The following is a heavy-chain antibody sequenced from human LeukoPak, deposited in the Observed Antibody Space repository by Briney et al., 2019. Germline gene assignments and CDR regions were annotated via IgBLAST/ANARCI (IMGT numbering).Heavy chain of an antibody. D-gene: IGHD2-21*02. V-gene: IGHV3-30*18. CDR3: AKDFIYGGDYVSYFDY. CDR1: GFTFGVAW. CDR2: ISYDGSNK. Sequence: GGSLRLSCAASGFTFGVAWMSWVRQAPGKGLEWVAVISYDGSNKYYADSVKGRFTISRDNSKNTLYLQMNSLRSEDTAVYYCAKDFIYGGDYVSYFDYWGQGTLVTVSS. J-gene: IGHJ4*02.